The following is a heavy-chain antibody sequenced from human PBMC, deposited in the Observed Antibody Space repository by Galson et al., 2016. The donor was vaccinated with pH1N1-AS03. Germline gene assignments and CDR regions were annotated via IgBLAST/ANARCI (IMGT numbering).Heavy chain of an antibody. J-gene: IGHJ4*02. V-gene: IGHV3-7*01. CDR1: GFTFGAFW. CDR3: ARIYAVYDFWSGLLY. CDR2: IKQDGSEK. Sequence: SLRLSCAASGFTFGAFWMTWVRQAPGKGLEWVANIKQDGSEKYYADFVKGRFTISRDNAKNSLYLQMNSLRAEDTGVYYCARIYAVYDFWSGLLYWGQGTLVTVSS. D-gene: IGHD3-3*01.